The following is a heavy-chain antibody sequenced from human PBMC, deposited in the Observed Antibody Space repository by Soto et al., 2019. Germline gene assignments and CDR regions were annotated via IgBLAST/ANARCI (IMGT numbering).Heavy chain of an antibody. CDR1: GFTFSGSA. CDR3: TRRGPREYSGYDKDYYSSMDV. CDR2: IRSKANSYAT. D-gene: IGHD5-12*01. V-gene: IGHV3-73*01. J-gene: IGHJ6*03. Sequence: EVQLVESGGGLVQPGGSLKLSCAASGFTFSGSAMHWVRQASGKGLEWVGRIRSKANSYATAYAASVKGRFTIARDDSKNTAYLQMNSLKTEDTAVYYCTRRGPREYSGYDKDYYSSMDVWGKGTTVTVSS.